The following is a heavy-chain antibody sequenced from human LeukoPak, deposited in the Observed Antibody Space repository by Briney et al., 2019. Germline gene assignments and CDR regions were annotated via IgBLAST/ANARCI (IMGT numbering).Heavy chain of an antibody. Sequence: ASVKVSCKASGYTFTGYYMHWVRQAPGQGLEWMGRINPNSGGTNYAQKFQGRVTMTRDTSISTAYMELSRLRSDDTAVYYCARDTTMVRGVIKRARFDYWGQRTLVTVSS. CDR3: ARDTTMVRGVIKRARFDY. V-gene: IGHV1-2*06. D-gene: IGHD3-10*01. CDR2: INPNSGGT. CDR1: GYTFTGYY. J-gene: IGHJ4*02.